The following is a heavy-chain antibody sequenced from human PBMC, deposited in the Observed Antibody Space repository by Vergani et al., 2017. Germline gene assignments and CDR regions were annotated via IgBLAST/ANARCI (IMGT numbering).Heavy chain of an antibody. Sequence: QVKLQESGPGLVKPSETLSLTCAVYGGSFSGYYWSWIRQPPGKGLEWIGEINHSGSTNYNPSLKSRVTISVDTSKNQFSLKLSSVTAADTAVYYCARAMGGYCSSTSCPFDYWGQGTLVTVSS. J-gene: IGHJ4*02. CDR3: ARAMGGYCSSTSCPFDY. D-gene: IGHD2-2*01. V-gene: IGHV4-34*01. CDR1: GGSFSGYY. CDR2: INHSGST.